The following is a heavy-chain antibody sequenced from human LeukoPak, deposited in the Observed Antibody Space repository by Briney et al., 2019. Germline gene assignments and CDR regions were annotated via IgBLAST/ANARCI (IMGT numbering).Heavy chain of an antibody. CDR1: GGSISSSSYY. V-gene: IGHV3-53*01. D-gene: IGHD3-16*01. CDR2: IINTGST. CDR3: STGLAYFAY. Sequence: ETLSLTCTVSGGSISSSSYYWGWVRQAPGKGLEWVSGIINTGSTYYADSVKGRFTISRDNSKNTLYLQMNSLRAEDTAVYYCSTGLAYFAYWGQGTLVTVSS. J-gene: IGHJ4*02.